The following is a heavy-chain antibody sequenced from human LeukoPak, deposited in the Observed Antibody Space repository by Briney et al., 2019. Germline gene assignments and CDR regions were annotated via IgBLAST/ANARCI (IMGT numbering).Heavy chain of an antibody. CDR3: ARPSSIMAVAPFDY. J-gene: IGHJ4*02. V-gene: IGHV4-34*01. Sequence: SETLSLTCAVYGGSFSGYYWSWIRQPPGMGLEWLGSFYYSGSTYYNPSLKSRVTITVDTSKDQFSLKLSSVTAADTAVYYCARPSSIMAVAPFDYWGQGTLVTVSS. CDR2: FYYSGST. D-gene: IGHD6-19*01. CDR1: GGSFSGYY.